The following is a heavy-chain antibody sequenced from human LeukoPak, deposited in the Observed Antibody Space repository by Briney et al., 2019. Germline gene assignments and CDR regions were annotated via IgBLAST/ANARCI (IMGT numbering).Heavy chain of an antibody. CDR2: ISWNSGSI. CDR1: GFTFDDYA. D-gene: IGHD2-8*01. V-gene: IGHV3-9*01. CDR3: ARSSGDGYYYYYMDV. Sequence: GRSLRLSCAASGFTFDDYAMHWVRQAPGKGPEWVSGISWNSGSIGYADSVKGRFTISRDNAKNSLYLQMNSLRAEDTAVYYCARSSGDGYYYYYMDVWGKGTTVTVSS. J-gene: IGHJ6*03.